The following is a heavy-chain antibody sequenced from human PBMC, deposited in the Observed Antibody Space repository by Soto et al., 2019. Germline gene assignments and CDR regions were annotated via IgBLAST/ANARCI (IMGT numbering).Heavy chain of an antibody. J-gene: IGHJ4*02. Sequence: LKISCKGSEYNFTTTWIGWVRQVPGKGLEWMGIVYPGDSDTRYSPSFQGRVTISADKSIATAYLHWSSLKASDTAMYFRASGFTLDFFDSWGPGTPVTVSS. CDR3: ASGFTLDFFDS. CDR1: EYNFTTTW. CDR2: VYPGDSDT. V-gene: IGHV5-51*01. D-gene: IGHD3-10*01.